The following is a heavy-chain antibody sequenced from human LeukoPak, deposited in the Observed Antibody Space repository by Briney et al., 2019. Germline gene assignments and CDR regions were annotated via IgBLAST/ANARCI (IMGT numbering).Heavy chain of an antibody. CDR1: GGTFSSYA. J-gene: IGHJ4*02. CDR2: IIPILGIT. Sequence: ASVKVSCKASGGTFSSYAISWVRQAPGQGLEWMGRIIPILGITNYAQKFQGRVTITADKSTSTAYMELSSLRSDDTAVYYCVRDPSGGYVPYFDYWGQGTLVTVSS. D-gene: IGHD3-16*01. CDR3: VRDPSGGYVPYFDY. V-gene: IGHV1-69*04.